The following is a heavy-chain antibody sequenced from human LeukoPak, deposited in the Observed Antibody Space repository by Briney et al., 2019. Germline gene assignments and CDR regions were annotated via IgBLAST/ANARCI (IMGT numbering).Heavy chain of an antibody. CDR1: GGSVSIGSYY. J-gene: IGHJ4*02. D-gene: IGHD5-18*01. CDR2: IYVSGTT. CDR3: AREGTAMASLDY. Sequence: SETLSLTCTVSGGSVSIGSYYWSWIRQPAGTGLEWIGRIYVSGTTDYNPSLESRVIIFKDMSKNQLFLKLSSVTAADTAVYYCAREGTAMASLDYWGQGTLVTVSS. V-gene: IGHV4-61*10.